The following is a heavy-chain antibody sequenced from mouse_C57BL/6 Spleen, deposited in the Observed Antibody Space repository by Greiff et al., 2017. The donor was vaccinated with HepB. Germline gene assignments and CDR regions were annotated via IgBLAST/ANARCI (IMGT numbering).Heavy chain of an antibody. CDR3: ARDGDWDAFDY. CDR2: ISDGGSYT. V-gene: IGHV5-4*01. D-gene: IGHD4-1*01. J-gene: IGHJ2*01. CDR1: GFTFSSYA. Sequence: EVNLVESGGGLVKPGGSLKLSCAASGFTFSSYAMSWVRQTPEKRLEWVATISDGGSYTYYPDNVKGRFTISRDNAKNNLYLQMSHLKSEDTAMYYCARDGDWDAFDYWGQGTTLTVSS.